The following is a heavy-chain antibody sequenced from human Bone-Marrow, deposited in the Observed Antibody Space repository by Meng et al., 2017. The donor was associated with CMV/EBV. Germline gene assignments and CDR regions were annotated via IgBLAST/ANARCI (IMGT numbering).Heavy chain of an antibody. CDR1: GYSISSGYY. V-gene: IGHV4-38-2*02. CDR2: IYHSGST. J-gene: IGHJ6*02. D-gene: IGHD6-6*01. CDR3: AREAARIAARSSYYYYSMDD. Sequence: SETLSLTCTVSGYSISSGYYWGWIRQPPGKGLEWIGSIYHSGSTYYNPSLKSRVTISVDTSKNQFSLKLSSLTAADTAVYYCAREAARIAARSSYYYYSMDDWGQGTTVTVSS.